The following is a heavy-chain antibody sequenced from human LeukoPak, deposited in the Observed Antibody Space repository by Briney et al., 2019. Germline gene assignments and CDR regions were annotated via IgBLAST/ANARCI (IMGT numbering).Heavy chain of an antibody. V-gene: IGHV3-48*02. CDR3: ARLGYDFWSGYYYYFDY. J-gene: IGHJ4*02. CDR2: ISSSSSTI. Sequence: SGGSLRLSCAASGFTFSSYSMNWVRQAPGKGLEWVSYISSSSSTIYYADSVKGRFTISRDNAKNSLYLQMNSLRDEDTAVYYCARLGYDFWSGYYYYFDYWGQGTLVTVSS. CDR1: GFTFSSYS. D-gene: IGHD3-3*01.